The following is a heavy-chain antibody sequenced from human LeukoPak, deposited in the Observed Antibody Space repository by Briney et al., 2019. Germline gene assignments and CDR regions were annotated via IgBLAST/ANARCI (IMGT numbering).Heavy chain of an antibody. Sequence: SGTLSLTCAVSGGSISSNNWWGWVRQPPGKGLEWIGEIYHSGSTNYNPSLKSRVTISADKSKNQFSLKLSSVTAADTAVYYCTRRSGPFDFWGQGTLVTVSS. CDR3: TRRSGPFDF. J-gene: IGHJ4*02. V-gene: IGHV4-4*02. D-gene: IGHD2-15*01. CDR1: GGSISSNNW. CDR2: IYHSGST.